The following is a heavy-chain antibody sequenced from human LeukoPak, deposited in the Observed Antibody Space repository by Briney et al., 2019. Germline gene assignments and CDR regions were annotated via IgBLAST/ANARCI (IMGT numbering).Heavy chain of an antibody. CDR1: GGSISSYY. D-gene: IGHD3-22*01. Sequence: PSETLSLTCTVSGGSISSYYWSWIRQPAGKGLEWIGRIYTSGSTNYNPSLKSRVTMSVDTSKNQFSLKLSSVTAADTAVYYCARDLTYYYGSSGYYDAFDIWGQGTMVTVSS. CDR3: ARDLTYYYGSSGYYDAFDI. J-gene: IGHJ3*02. CDR2: IYTSGST. V-gene: IGHV4-4*07.